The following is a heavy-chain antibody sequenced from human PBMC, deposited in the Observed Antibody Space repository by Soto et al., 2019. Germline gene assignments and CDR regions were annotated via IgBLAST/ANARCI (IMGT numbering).Heavy chain of an antibody. CDR2: IYYSGST. V-gene: IGHV4-59*01. D-gene: IGHD2-8*01. J-gene: IGHJ5*02. CDR3: ARASSIVLMVYAIPTPGWFDA. Sequence: SETLSLTCTVSGGSISSDYWSWIRQPPGKGLEWIGYIYYSGSTNYNPSLKSRVTISVDTSKNQFSLKLSSVTAADTAVYYCARASSIVLMVYAIPTPGWFDAWGQGTLVTVSS. CDR1: GGSISSDY.